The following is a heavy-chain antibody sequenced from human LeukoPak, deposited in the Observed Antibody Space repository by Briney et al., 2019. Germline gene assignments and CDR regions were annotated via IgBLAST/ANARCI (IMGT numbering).Heavy chain of an antibody. J-gene: IGHJ4*02. CDR3: ARLVAGTALDYDY. Sequence: SETLSLTCTVSGGSISSYYWSWIRQPPGKGLEWIGYIYYSGSTNYNPYLKSRVTISVDTSKNQFSLKLSSVTAADTAVYYCARLVAGTALDYDYWGQGTLVTVSS. V-gene: IGHV4-59*01. D-gene: IGHD6-19*01. CDR1: GGSISSYY. CDR2: IYYSGST.